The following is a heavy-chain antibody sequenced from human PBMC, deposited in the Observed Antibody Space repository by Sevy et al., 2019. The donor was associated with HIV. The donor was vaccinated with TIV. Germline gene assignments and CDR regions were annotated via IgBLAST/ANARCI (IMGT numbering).Heavy chain of an antibody. V-gene: IGHV3-30-3*01. J-gene: IGHJ4*02. CDR1: GFTFSSYA. Sequence: WGSLRLSCASSGFTFSSYAMHWVRQAPGKGLEWVAVISYDGSNKYYADSVKGRFTISRDNSKNTLYLQMNSLRAEDTAVYYCASASGSYPIDYWGQGTLVTVSS. CDR3: ASASGSYPIDY. D-gene: IGHD1-26*01. CDR2: ISYDGSNK.